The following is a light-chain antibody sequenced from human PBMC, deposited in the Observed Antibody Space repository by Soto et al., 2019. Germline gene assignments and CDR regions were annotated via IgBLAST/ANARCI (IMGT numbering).Light chain of an antibody. CDR1: QSVSSSY. Sequence: EIVLTQSPGTLSLSPGERATLSCRASQSVSSSYLAWYQQKPGQAPRLLIYGASSRASGIPDRFSGSGSGTDFTLTSSRLEPEDVAVCYCQLYGSSPYTCGGGTKLEIK. J-gene: IGKJ2*01. V-gene: IGKV3-20*01. CDR2: GAS. CDR3: QLYGSSPYT.